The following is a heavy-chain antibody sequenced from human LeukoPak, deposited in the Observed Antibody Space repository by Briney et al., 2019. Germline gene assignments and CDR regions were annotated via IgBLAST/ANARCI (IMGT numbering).Heavy chain of an antibody. V-gene: IGHV3-72*01. J-gene: IGHJ3*02. D-gene: IGHD4-17*01. CDR2: SRNKANSYPT. CDR3: SIRDTVHDRAFDI. Sequence: PGGSLRLSCAASGLTFSDYYMDWVRQAPGKGLEWVGRSRNKANSYPTDYAASVKGRFTISRDDSKNSLYLQMNSLKTEDTAVYYCSIRDTVHDRAFDIWGQGTMVTVSS. CDR1: GLTFSDYY.